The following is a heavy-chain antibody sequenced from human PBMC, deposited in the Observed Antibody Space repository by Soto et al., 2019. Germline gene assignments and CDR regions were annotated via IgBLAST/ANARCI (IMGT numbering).Heavy chain of an antibody. J-gene: IGHJ5*02. Sequence: SGKVSCKASGGTFSSYAISWVRQAPGQGLEWMGGIIPIFGTANYAQKFQGRVTITADKSTSTAYMELSSLRSEDTAVYYCARGGSSSSNWFDPWGQGTLVTVSS. CDR1: GGTFSSYA. CDR3: ARGGSSSSNWFDP. CDR2: IIPIFGTA. V-gene: IGHV1-69*06. D-gene: IGHD6-6*01.